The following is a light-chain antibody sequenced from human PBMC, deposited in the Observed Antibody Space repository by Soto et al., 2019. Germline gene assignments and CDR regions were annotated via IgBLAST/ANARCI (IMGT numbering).Light chain of an antibody. CDR3: SSYAGSNNPL. CDR1: SSDVGGYNY. Sequence: QSVLTQPPSASGSPGQSVTISCTGTSSDVGGYNYVSWYQQHPGKAPKLMIYEVSKWPSGVPDRFSGSKSGNTASLTVSGLQAEDEADYYCSSYAGSNNPLFGGGTQLTVL. CDR2: EVS. V-gene: IGLV2-8*01. J-gene: IGLJ2*01.